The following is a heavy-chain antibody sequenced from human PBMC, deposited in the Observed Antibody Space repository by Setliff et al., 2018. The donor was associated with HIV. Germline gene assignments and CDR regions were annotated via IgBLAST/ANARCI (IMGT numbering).Heavy chain of an antibody. V-gene: IGHV3-15*01. CDR3: TTEDPWLRFGH. J-gene: IGHJ5*02. D-gene: IGHD5-12*01. CDR2: IKSKTDGGTT. CDR1: GLPFSYAW. Sequence: GGSLRLSCVASGLPFSYAWMTWVRQAPGKGLEWVGHIKSKTDGGTTDYAAPVKGRFTISRDDSKTTLYLQMSSLKTEDTAVYYCTTEDPWLRFGHWGQGTLVTVSS.